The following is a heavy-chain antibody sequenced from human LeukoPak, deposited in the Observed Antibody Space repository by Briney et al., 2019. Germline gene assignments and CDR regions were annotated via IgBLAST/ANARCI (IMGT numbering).Heavy chain of an antibody. J-gene: IGHJ6*03. Sequence: GASVKVSCKASGYTFTSYGISWVRQAPGQGPEWMGWISAYNGNTNYAQKLQGRVTMTTDTSTSTAYMELRSLRSDDTAVYYCARLFSITGTTWYYYYYMDVWGKGTTVTISS. V-gene: IGHV1-18*01. CDR1: GYTFTSYG. CDR3: ARLFSITGTTWYYYYYMDV. CDR2: ISAYNGNT. D-gene: IGHD1-20*01.